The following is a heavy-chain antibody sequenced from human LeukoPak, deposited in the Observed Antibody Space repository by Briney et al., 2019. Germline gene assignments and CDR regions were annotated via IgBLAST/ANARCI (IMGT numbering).Heavy chain of an antibody. CDR1: GYSFSTYW. CDR2: FYPGDSDS. Sequence: GESLKISCKGSGYSFSTYWIGWVRQMPGKGLEWMGIFYPGDSDSRYSPSFQGQVTISADKSISTAYLQWSSLRASDTAMYYCARSTNTRDYTYWGQGTLVTVSS. J-gene: IGHJ4*02. D-gene: IGHD4-11*01. CDR3: ARSTNTRDYTY. V-gene: IGHV5-51*01.